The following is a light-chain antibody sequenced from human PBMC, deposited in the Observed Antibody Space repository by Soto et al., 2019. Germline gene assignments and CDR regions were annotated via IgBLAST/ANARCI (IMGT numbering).Light chain of an antibody. Sequence: QSALTQPASVSGSPGQSITISCTGTSSDVGGYNYVSWYQQHPGKAPKLMIYEVSNRPSGVSNRFSGSKSGNTASLTISGLQAEDEADYYCSSYTSSRIPVFGTGTKVTVL. V-gene: IGLV2-14*01. CDR1: SSDVGGYNY. CDR2: EVS. CDR3: SSYTSSRIPV. J-gene: IGLJ1*01.